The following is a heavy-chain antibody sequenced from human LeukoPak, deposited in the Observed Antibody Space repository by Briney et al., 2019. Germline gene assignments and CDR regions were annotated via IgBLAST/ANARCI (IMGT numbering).Heavy chain of an antibody. V-gene: IGHV3-7*01. D-gene: IGHD3-10*01. CDR1: GFTFSSYW. CDR2: IRQDGGKK. J-gene: IGHJ4*02. Sequence: GGSLTLSCTASGFTFSSYWMTWVRQTPEKGLERVANIRQDGGKKDYVASVKGRFTISRDNAKNSLYLQMNSLRAEDTAVYYCARYYYASAFDYWGQGTLVTVSS. CDR3: ARYYYASAFDY.